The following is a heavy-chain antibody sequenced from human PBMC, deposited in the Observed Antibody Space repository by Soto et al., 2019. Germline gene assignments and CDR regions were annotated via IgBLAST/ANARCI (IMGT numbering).Heavy chain of an antibody. J-gene: IGHJ6*03. V-gene: IGHV1-8*01. CDR1: GYTFTSYD. D-gene: IGHD6-19*01. Sequence: ASVKVSCKASGYTFTSYDINWVRHATGQGLEWMGWMNPNSGNTGYAQKFPGRVTMTRNTSISTAYMELSSLRSEDTAVYYCARVHSSGWYPNNMDVWGKGTTVTVS. CDR3: ARVHSSGWYPNNMDV. CDR2: MNPNSGNT.